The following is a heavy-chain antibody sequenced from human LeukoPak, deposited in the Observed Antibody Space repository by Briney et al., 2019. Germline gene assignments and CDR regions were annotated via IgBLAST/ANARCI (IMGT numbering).Heavy chain of an antibody. CDR1: GYTFTSYA. D-gene: IGHD6-13*01. V-gene: IGHV7-4-1*02. CDR3: ARVGSSWYGAQYNWFDP. Sequence: RGASVKVSCNASGYTFTSYAMNWVRQAPGQGLEWMGWINTNTGNPTYAQGFTGRFVFSLDTSVSTAYLQISSLKAEDTAVYYCARVGSSWYGAQYNWFDPWGQGTLVTVSS. J-gene: IGHJ5*02. CDR2: INTNTGNP.